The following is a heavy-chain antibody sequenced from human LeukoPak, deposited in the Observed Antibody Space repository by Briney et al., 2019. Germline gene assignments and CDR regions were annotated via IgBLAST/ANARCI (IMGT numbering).Heavy chain of an antibody. CDR2: ISAYNGNT. V-gene: IGHV1-18*01. Sequence: ASVKVSCKASGYTFSIYGVSWVRQAPGQGLEWVAWISAYNGNTNYAQKFQGSVTMTTDTSTSTAYMELRSLRSDDTAVYYCARGGYSYGYMGYFDYWGQGTLVTVSS. D-gene: IGHD5-18*01. CDR1: GYTFSIYG. CDR3: ARGGYSYGYMGYFDY. J-gene: IGHJ4*02.